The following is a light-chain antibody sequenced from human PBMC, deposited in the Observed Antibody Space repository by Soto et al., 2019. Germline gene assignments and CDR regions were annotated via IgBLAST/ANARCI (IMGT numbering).Light chain of an antibody. J-gene: IGKJ3*01. Sequence: EIVLTQPPDTLSLSPGERATLSCRASQSVSSDFLVWYQQKPGQAPRLLIYGASRRATGIPDRFSGGGSGTDFFLTISRLEPEDFAVYYCQHYDNTPPSVTFGPGTKVDTK. CDR2: GAS. CDR3: QHYDNTPPSVT. CDR1: QSVSSDF. V-gene: IGKV3-20*01.